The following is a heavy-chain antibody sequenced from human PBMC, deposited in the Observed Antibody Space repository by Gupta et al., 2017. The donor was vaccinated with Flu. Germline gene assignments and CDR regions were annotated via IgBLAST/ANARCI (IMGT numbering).Heavy chain of an antibody. J-gene: IGHJ4*02. V-gene: IGHV3-23*04. CDR2: ISGGGDYT. CDR1: GFNFRSYA. CDR3: SKGSGAGRPYYFDS. D-gene: IGHD3-10*01. Sequence: EALLVESGGGLVQPGGSLRLYCAASGFNFRSYAMIWVRQDPGKDLECVSAISGGGDYTWHADSVKGRFTISRDDSKNTLSLQMLNLRAEDAAVYYCSKGSGAGRPYYFDSWGLGTLVTVSS.